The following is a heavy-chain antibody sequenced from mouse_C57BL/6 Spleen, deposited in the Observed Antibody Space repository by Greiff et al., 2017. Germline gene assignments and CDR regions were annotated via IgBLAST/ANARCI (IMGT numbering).Heavy chain of an antibody. J-gene: IGHJ4*01. V-gene: IGHV1-82*01. D-gene: IGHD4-1*01. CDR1: GYAFSSSW. CDR3: AKGLGLSMDY. CDR2: IYPGDGDT. Sequence: QVQLQQSGAELVRPGASVKISCKASGYAFSSSWMNWVKQRPGKGLEWIGRIYPGDGDTNYNGKFKGKATLTADKSSSTAYMQLSSLTSEDSAVYFCAKGLGLSMDYWGQGTSVTVSS.